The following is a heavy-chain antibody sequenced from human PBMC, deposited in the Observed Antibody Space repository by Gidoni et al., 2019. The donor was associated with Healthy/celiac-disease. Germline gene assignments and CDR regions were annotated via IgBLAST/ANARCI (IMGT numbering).Heavy chain of an antibody. V-gene: IGHV4-31*03. Sequence: QVQLQESGPGLVKPSQTLSLPCTVSGGSISSGGYYWSWIRQHPGKGLEWIGYIYYSGSTYYNPSLKSRVTISVDTSKNQFSLKLSSVTAADTAVYYCAREWGDYGEYWYFDLWGRGTLVTVSS. CDR3: AREWGDYGEYWYFDL. D-gene: IGHD4-17*01. CDR1: GGSISSGGYY. J-gene: IGHJ2*01. CDR2: IYYSGST.